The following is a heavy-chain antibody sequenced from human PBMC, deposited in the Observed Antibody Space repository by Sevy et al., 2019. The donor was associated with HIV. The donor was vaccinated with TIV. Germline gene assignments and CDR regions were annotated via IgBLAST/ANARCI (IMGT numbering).Heavy chain of an antibody. D-gene: IGHD6-13*01. Sequence: SETLSLTCTVSGGSITDKKYYWAWIRQPPGKGLEWIGSISYGGSTYYNPSLQSRVTLSVDTCKNQVSLNLSSVTAADTAKYYCARRVAAAGQGNEYFQHWGRGTLVTVSS. CDR2: ISYGGST. CDR1: GGSITDKKYY. V-gene: IGHV4-39*01. CDR3: ARRVAAAGQGNEYFQH. J-gene: IGHJ1*01.